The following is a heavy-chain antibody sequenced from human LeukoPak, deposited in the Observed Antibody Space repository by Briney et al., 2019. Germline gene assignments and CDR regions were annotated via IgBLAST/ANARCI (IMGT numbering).Heavy chain of an antibody. CDR3: ARGMHYDFWSGPTPSMDV. CDR2: INHSGST. Sequence: PSETLSLTCAVYGGSFSGYYWSWIRQPPGKGLEWIGEINHSGSTNYNPTLKSRVTISVDTSKNQFSLKLSSVTAADTAVYYCARGMHYDFWSGPTPSMDVWGQGTTVTVSS. V-gene: IGHV4-34*01. J-gene: IGHJ6*02. D-gene: IGHD3-3*01. CDR1: GGSFSGYY.